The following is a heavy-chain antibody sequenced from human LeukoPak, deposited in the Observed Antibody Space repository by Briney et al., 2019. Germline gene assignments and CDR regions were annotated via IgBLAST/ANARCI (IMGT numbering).Heavy chain of an antibody. CDR3: ATHGGKYCSGGSCYRQVDY. D-gene: IGHD2-15*01. V-gene: IGHV1-2*06. Sequence: ASVKVSCKASGYTFTGYYMHWVRQAPGQGLEWMGRINPNSGGTNYAQKFQGRVTMTRDTSISTAYMELSRLRSDDTAVYYCATHGGKYCSGGSCYRQVDYWGQGTLVTVSS. CDR2: INPNSGGT. CDR1: GYTFTGYY. J-gene: IGHJ4*02.